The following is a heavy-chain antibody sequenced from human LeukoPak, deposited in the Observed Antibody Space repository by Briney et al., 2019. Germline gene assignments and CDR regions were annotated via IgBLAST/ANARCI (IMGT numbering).Heavy chain of an antibody. V-gene: IGHV3-7*01. CDR2: IKPDGSER. D-gene: IGHD3-22*01. CDR1: GFSMSVYS. CDR3: ARDWGAYYHFFDS. J-gene: IGHJ4*02. Sequence: GGSLRLSCEASGFSMSVYSMSWVRQPPGKGLEWVGNIKPDGSERNYMDSVKGRFTISRDNAKKSLYLQMNSLRAEDTAVYYCARDWGAYYHFFDSWGQGALVTVSS.